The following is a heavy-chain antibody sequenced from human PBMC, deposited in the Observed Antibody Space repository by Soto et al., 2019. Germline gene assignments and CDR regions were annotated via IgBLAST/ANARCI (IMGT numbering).Heavy chain of an antibody. D-gene: IGHD2-8*02. J-gene: IGHJ4*02. CDR3: AKGSSCTSVSCHLAPFEF. CDR1: GGSISSYY. Sequence: SETLSLTCTVSGGSISSYYWSWIRQPPGKGLEWIGYIYYSGSTNYNPSLKSRVTISVDTSKNQFSLKLSSVTAADTAVYYCAKGSSCTSVSCHLAPFEFWGQGTLVTVSS. CDR2: IYYSGST. V-gene: IGHV4-59*01.